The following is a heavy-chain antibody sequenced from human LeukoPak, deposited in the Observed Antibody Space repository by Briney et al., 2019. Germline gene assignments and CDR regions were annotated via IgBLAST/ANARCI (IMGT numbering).Heavy chain of an antibody. Sequence: SVKVSCKASGYTFTSYYMHWVRQAPGQGLEWMGRIIPILGIANYAQKFQGRVTITADKSTSTAYMELSSLRSEDTAVYYCARESTGDAYFDYWGQGTLVTVSS. J-gene: IGHJ4*02. D-gene: IGHD2-21*02. CDR2: IIPILGIA. CDR1: GYTFTSYY. V-gene: IGHV1-69*04. CDR3: ARESTGDAYFDY.